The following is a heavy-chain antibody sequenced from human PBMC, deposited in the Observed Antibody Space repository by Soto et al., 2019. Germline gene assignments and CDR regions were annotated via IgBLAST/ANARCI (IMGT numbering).Heavy chain of an antibody. CDR2: ISYDGSNK. CDR3: AKSFHIPRLGLPEAFDI. J-gene: IGHJ3*02. CDR1: GFTFSSYG. V-gene: IGHV3-30*18. D-gene: IGHD2-21*01. Sequence: QVQLVESGGGVVQPGRSLRLSCAASGFTFSSYGMHWVRQAPGKGLEWVAVISYDGSNKYYADSVKGRFTISRDNSKNTLYLQMNSLRAEYTAVYYCAKSFHIPRLGLPEAFDIWGQGTMVTVSS.